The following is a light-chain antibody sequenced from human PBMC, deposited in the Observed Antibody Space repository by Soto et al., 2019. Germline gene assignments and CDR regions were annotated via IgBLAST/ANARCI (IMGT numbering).Light chain of an antibody. CDR2: LNSDGSH. Sequence: QPVLTQSPSASASLGASVKLTCTLSSGHSRYAIAWHQQQPEKGPRYLMRLNSDGSHRKGDGIPDRFSGSSSGAERYLTISSLQSEDEADYYCQTWGTGIRVFGGGTQLTVL. CDR3: QTWGTGIRV. V-gene: IGLV4-69*01. CDR1: SGHSRYA. J-gene: IGLJ3*02.